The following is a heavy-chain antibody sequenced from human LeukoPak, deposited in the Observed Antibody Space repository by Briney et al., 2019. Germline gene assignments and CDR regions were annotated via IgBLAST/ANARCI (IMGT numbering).Heavy chain of an antibody. J-gene: IGHJ4*02. CDR3: AREDCSGGSCYFDY. CDR2: IYYSGST. D-gene: IGHD2-15*01. Sequence: SQTLSLTCTVSGGSISSGGYYWSWIRQHPGKGLEWIGYIYYSGSTYYNPSLKSRVTISVDTSMNQFSLKLSSVTAADTAVYYCAREDCSGGSCYFDYWGQGTLVTVSS. CDR1: GGSISSGGYY. V-gene: IGHV4-31*03.